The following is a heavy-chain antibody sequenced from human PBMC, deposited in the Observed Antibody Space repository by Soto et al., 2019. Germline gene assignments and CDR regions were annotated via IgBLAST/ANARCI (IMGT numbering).Heavy chain of an antibody. CDR3: ARLPQFLWFGALTSRVYYFKY. V-gene: IGHV5-51*01. Sequence: GESLKISCTGSGYSFSTYWIAWVRQMPGKGLEWMGIIYPGDSDTRYSPSFQGQVTISADTSTKTAYLQWSSLKASDTAIYYCARLPQFLWFGALTSRVYYFKYWGPGTLVTGLL. CDR1: GYSFSTYW. CDR2: IYPGDSDT. J-gene: IGHJ4*02. D-gene: IGHD3-10*01.